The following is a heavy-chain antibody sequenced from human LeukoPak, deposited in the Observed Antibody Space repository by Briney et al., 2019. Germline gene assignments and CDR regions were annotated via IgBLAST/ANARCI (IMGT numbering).Heavy chain of an antibody. CDR1: GYTFTSYY. D-gene: IGHD2-8*01. CDR3: ARDLGYCTNGVCPTSY. J-gene: IGHJ4*02. Sequence: SVKVSCKASGYTFTSYYMHWVRQAPGQGLEWMGRIIPILGIANYAQKFQGRVTITADKSTSTAYMELSSLRSEDTAVYYCARDLGYCTNGVCPTSYWGQGTLVTVSS. CDR2: IIPILGIA. V-gene: IGHV1-69*04.